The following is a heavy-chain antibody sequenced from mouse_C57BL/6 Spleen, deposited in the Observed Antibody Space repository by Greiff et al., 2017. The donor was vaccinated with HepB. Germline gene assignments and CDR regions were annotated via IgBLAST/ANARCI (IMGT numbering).Heavy chain of an antibody. V-gene: IGHV5-9*01. CDR3: SRHLDGYAMDV. CDR1: GFTFSSYT. D-gene: IGHD2-3*01. CDR2: ISGGGGNI. Sequence: EVQLVESGGGLVKPGGSLKLSCAASGFTFSSYTMSWVSQTPEKRLEWVATISGGGGNIYYPDNVKGRSTISRDNAKNTLYLQMSSLRSEDTSLYYCSRHLDGYAMDVWGQGTTVTVSS. J-gene: IGHJ4*01.